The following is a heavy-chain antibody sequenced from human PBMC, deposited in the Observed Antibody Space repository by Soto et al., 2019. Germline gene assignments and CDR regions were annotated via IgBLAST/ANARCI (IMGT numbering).Heavy chain of an antibody. CDR3: ARDRDDYGSGNYYNRIDF. J-gene: IGHJ4*02. V-gene: IGHV1-69*01. Sequence: QVQLVQSGAEVKKPGSSVKVSCKASGGIFSTYAMSWLRRAPGQGLEWMGGIIPIFGTPNYAQRFQGRVKITADESTSTAYMELSRLRSEDTAVYYCARDRDDYGSGNYYNRIDFWGQGTLVTVSS. CDR1: GGIFSTYA. D-gene: IGHD3-10*01. CDR2: IIPIFGTP.